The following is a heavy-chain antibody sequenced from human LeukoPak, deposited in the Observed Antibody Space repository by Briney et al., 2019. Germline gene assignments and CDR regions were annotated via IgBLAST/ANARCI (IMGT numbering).Heavy chain of an antibody. Sequence: SETLSLTCAVSGGSISTYYWSWIRQPPGKGLEWIGSIYYSGSTYYNPSLKSRVTISVDTSKNQFSLKLSSVTAADTAVYYCARDGIYCSSTSCNIDYWGQGTLVTVSS. CDR2: IYYSGST. D-gene: IGHD2-2*02. CDR3: ARDGIYCSSTSCNIDY. CDR1: GGSISTYY. J-gene: IGHJ4*02. V-gene: IGHV4-39*07.